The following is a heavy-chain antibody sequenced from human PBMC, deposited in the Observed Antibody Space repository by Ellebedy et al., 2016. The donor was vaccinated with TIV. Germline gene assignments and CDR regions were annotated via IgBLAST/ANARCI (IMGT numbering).Heavy chain of an antibody. CDR3: ARDGGGSYWEYYYYGMDV. V-gene: IGHV4-38-2*02. J-gene: IGHJ6*02. D-gene: IGHD1-26*01. Sequence: SETLSLTXTVSGYSISSGYYWGWIRQPPGKGLEWIGSIYYSGSTYYNPSLKSRVTISVDTSKNQFSLKLSSVTAADTAVYYCARDGGGSYWEYYYYGMDVWGQGTTVTVSS. CDR1: GYSISSGYY. CDR2: IYYSGST.